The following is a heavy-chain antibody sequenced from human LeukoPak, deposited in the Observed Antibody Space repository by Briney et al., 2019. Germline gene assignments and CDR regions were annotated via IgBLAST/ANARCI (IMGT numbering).Heavy chain of an antibody. CDR3: ARDVDTGLIITTNIKPFDY. CDR1: GFTFSNYG. Sequence: SGGSLRLSCAASGFTFSNYGMHWVRQAPGKGLEWVAVIWYDGSHKYYADSVKGRFTISRENSKNTLYLQMNSLRAEDTAVYFCARDVDTGLIITTNIKPFDYWGQGTLVTVSS. J-gene: IGHJ4*02. D-gene: IGHD5-18*01. CDR2: IWYDGSHK. V-gene: IGHV3-33*01.